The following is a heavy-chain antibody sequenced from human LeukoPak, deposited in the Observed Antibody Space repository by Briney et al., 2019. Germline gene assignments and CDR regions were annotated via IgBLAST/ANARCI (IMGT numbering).Heavy chain of an antibody. Sequence: GGSLRLSCAASGFTFSSYAMSWVRQAPGKGLEWISYISGSGSISYYEDSVKGRFTISRDNAKNSLYLQMNSLRDEDTALYYCARDGGFGFLAAFDIWGQGTMVTVSS. CDR2: ISGSGSIS. CDR3: ARDGGFGFLAAFDI. D-gene: IGHD3-10*01. CDR1: GFTFSSYA. J-gene: IGHJ3*02. V-gene: IGHV3-48*02.